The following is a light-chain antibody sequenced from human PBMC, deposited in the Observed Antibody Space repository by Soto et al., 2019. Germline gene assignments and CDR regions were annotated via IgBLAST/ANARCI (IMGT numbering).Light chain of an antibody. CDR1: QSVSSF. J-gene: IGKJ2*01. CDR2: DVS. V-gene: IGKV3-11*01. Sequence: EIVLTQSPVTLSLSPGDRATLSCRPSQSVSSFLAWYQQKPGQPPRLLIYDVSKRAAGIPARFSGSGSGTDVTLPISSLEPEDFAVYYCQQRTDGPPVYTFGQGTKLEIK. CDR3: QQRTDGPPVYT.